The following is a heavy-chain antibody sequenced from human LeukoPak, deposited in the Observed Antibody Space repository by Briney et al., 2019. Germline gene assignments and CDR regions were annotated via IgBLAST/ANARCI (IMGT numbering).Heavy chain of an antibody. J-gene: IGHJ4*02. D-gene: IGHD6-13*01. CDR2: IYNSGSP. CDR1: GGSITTYY. CDR3: ARGAPGIADG. V-gene: IGHV4-59*01. Sequence: SETLSLTCTVSGGSITTYYWSWIRQPPGKGLEWIGYIYNSGSPNYNPSLKSRVTISVDTSKNQFSLKLSSVTAADTAVYYCARGAPGIADGWGQGTLVTVSS.